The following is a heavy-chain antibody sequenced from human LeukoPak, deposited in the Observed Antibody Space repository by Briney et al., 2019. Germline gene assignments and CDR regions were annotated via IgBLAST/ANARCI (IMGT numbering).Heavy chain of an antibody. CDR3: ARALDVVVVVAAPRGLDY. Sequence: GGSLRLSCAASVYPFSRYAMRCVREAPGKALEWVAILSGSAGIPYYADPVKGRFTISRHNSQNTLFLQMNTLSAEHTAVYFCARALDVVVVVAAPRGLDYWGQGTLVTVSS. CDR1: VYPFSRYA. V-gene: IGHV3-23*01. J-gene: IGHJ4*02. D-gene: IGHD2-15*01. CDR2: LSGSAGIP.